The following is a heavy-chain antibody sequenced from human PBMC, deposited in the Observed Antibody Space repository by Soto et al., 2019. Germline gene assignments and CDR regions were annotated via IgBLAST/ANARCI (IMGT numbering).Heavy chain of an antibody. CDR1: GGSISSSSYY. D-gene: IGHD3-10*01. CDR2: IFYSGST. V-gene: IGHV4-39*01. Sequence: ASETLSLTCTVSGGSISSSSYYWGWIRQPPGKGLEWIGSIFYSGSTYYNPSLKSRVTISVDTSKNQFSLKLSSVTAADTAVYYCARAQSITMIRGGVFDIWGQGTKVTVSS. J-gene: IGHJ3*02. CDR3: ARAQSITMIRGGVFDI.